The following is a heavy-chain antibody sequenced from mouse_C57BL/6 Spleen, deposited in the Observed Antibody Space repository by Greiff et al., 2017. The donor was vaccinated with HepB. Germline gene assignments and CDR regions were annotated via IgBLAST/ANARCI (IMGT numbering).Heavy chain of an antibody. CDR2: IHPNSGST. J-gene: IGHJ4*01. CDR1: GYTFTSYW. V-gene: IGHV1-64*01. CDR3: ARLRRDGYAMDY. D-gene: IGHD2-12*01. Sequence: VQLQQPGAELVKPGASVKLSCKASGYTFTSYWMHWVKQRPGQGLEWIGMIHPNSGSTNYNEKFKSKATLTVDKSSSTAYMQLSSLTSEDSAVYYCARLRRDGYAMDYWGQGTSVTVSS.